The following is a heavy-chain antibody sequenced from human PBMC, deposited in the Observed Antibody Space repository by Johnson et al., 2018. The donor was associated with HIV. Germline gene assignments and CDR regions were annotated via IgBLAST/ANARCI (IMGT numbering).Heavy chain of an antibody. CDR1: GLSFSRSW. CDR2: ISGSGGTM. Sequence: ELLVESGGGLVQPGGSLRLSCAASGLSFSRSWMHWVRQAPGKGLVWISYISGSGGTMYSADSVKGRFTISRNNANNSLHLQMNNLRAEDTAVYFCATVWRNEGRHSFDTWGQGTVVTVSS. J-gene: IGHJ3*02. CDR3: ATVWRNEGRHSFDT. D-gene: IGHD1-1*01. V-gene: IGHV3-48*04.